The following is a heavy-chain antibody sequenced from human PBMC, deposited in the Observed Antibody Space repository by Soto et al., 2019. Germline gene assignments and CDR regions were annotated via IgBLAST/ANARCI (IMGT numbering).Heavy chain of an antibody. CDR1: GVSISSSQW. CDR3: GRTKDYFYGVDV. CDR2: IYHNERT. Sequence: QVQLQESGPGLVKPSGTLSLTCAVSGVSISSSQWWSWVRQPPGKGLEWIGEIYHNERTNYNPSLKSRLTMSLDKSKNQVSLKLSSVTAADTATYYCGRTKDYFYGVDVWGQGTTATVSS. V-gene: IGHV4-4*02. J-gene: IGHJ6*02.